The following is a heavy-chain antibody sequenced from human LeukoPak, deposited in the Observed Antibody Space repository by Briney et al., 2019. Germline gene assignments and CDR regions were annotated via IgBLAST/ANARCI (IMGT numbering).Heavy chain of an antibody. V-gene: IGHV3-21*01. D-gene: IGHD3-22*01. CDR2: ISSRRAYI. Sequence: PGGSLRLSCAASGFTFRSYGMIWVRQAPGKGLEWVSSISSRRAYIYYADSVKGRFTISRDNAKNSLYLQMNSLRAEDTAVYYCAREEDYIDSSGYYLSAFDMWGQGTMVTVSS. CDR3: AREEDYIDSSGYYLSAFDM. J-gene: IGHJ3*02. CDR1: GFTFRSYG.